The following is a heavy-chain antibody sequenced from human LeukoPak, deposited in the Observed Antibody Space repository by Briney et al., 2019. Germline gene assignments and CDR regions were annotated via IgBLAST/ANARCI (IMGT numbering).Heavy chain of an antibody. D-gene: IGHD3-22*01. V-gene: IGHV4-39*01. J-gene: IGHJ4*02. CDR3: ARGGVDYDSSGYFDY. CDR2: IYYSGST. CDR1: GGSISSSSYY. Sequence: PSETLSLTCTVSGGSISSSSYYWGWIRQPPGTGLEWIGSIYYSGSTYYNPSLKSRVTISVDTSKNQFSLKLSSVTAADTAVYCCARGGVDYDSSGYFDYWGQGTLVTVSS.